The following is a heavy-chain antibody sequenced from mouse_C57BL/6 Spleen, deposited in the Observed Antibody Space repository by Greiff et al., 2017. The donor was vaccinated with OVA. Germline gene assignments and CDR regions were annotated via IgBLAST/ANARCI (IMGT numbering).Heavy chain of an antibody. J-gene: IGHJ2*01. Sequence: VQLQQSGAELVRPGASVTLSCKASGYTFTDYEMHWVKQTPVHGLEWIGAIDPETGGTAYNQKFKGKAILTADKSSSTAYMELRSLTSEDSAVYYCTRYGYYVFDYWGQGTTLTVSS. CDR2: IDPETGGT. CDR3: TRYGYYVFDY. D-gene: IGHD2-3*01. CDR1: GYTFTDYE. V-gene: IGHV1-15*01.